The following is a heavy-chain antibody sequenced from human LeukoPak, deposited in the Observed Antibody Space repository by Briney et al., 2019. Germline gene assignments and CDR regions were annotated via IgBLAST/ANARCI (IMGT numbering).Heavy chain of an antibody. D-gene: IGHD3-22*01. CDR3: ARAPYYYDSSGRYYFDY. J-gene: IGHJ4*02. CDR2: FDPEDGET. V-gene: IGHV1-24*01. Sequence: GASVKVSCKVSGYTLTELSMHWVRQAPGKGLEWMGGFDPEDGETIYAQKFQGRVTMTEDTSTSTAYMELRSLRSDDTAVYYCARAPYYYDSSGRYYFDYWGQGTLVTVSS. CDR1: GYTLTELS.